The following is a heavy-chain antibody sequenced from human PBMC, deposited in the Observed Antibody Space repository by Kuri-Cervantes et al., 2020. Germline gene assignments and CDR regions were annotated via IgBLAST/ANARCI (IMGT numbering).Heavy chain of an antibody. CDR3: ARPRVSGAYEQPLDY. J-gene: IGHJ4*02. D-gene: IGHD1-26*01. V-gene: IGHV3-30-3*01. Sequence: GGSLRLSCAASGFTFSSYAMHWVRQAPGKGLEWVAVISYDGSNKYYADSVKGRFTISRDNSKNTLYLQMNSLRAEDSAVYYCARPRVSGAYEQPLDYWGQGTLVTVSS. CDR1: GFTFSSYA. CDR2: ISYDGSNK.